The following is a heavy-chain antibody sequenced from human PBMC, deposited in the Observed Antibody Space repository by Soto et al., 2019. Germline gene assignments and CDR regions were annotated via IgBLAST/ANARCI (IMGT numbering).Heavy chain of an antibody. V-gene: IGHV3-30*18. Sequence: QVQLVESGGGVVQPGRSLRLSCAASGFTFSTYAMHWVRQAPGKGLEWVAVISQDETFKYYADSVKGRFTISRDNSQDTLYLQMDSLRPEDTAVYYCAKDYSSGWYDRGHWFDPWGQGTLVTVSS. CDR3: AKDYSSGWYDRGHWFDP. CDR1: GFTFSTYA. J-gene: IGHJ5*02. CDR2: ISQDETFK. D-gene: IGHD6-19*01.